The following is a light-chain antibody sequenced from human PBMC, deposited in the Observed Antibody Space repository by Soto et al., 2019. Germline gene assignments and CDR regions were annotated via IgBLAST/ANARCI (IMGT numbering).Light chain of an antibody. V-gene: IGKV3-15*01. CDR2: DTS. Sequence: EIVMTQAPATLSVSAGERATLSCRASQSVSIKLAWYQQKPGQAPRLLIYDTSTRATGIPARFSGSGSGTEFTLTISSLQSEDFAVYYCQQYNNWPPITFGQGTRLEI. CDR3: QQYNNWPPIT. CDR1: QSVSIK. J-gene: IGKJ5*01.